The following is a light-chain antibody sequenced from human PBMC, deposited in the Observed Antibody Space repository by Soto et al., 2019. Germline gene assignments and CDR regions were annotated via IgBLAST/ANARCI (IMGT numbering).Light chain of an antibody. CDR1: QRISGY. CDR3: QQSYGTPLT. CDR2: AAS. V-gene: IGKV1-39*01. Sequence: DIQMTQSPSSLSASVGDRVTVTCRASQRISGYLNWYQHKPGKAPKLLIYAASSLHSGVPSRFSGSGYETDFPLTITSLQPEDFATYYCQQSYGTPLTFGGGTKLEIK. J-gene: IGKJ4*01.